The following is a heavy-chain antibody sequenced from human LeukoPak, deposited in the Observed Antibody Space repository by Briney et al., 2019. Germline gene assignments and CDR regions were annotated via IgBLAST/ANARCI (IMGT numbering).Heavy chain of an antibody. V-gene: IGHV3-74*01. CDR1: GFTFSSHW. D-gene: IGHD6-13*01. CDR3: ARVLIAATGGDY. CDR2: INTDGSTT. Sequence: GGSLRLSCAASGFTFSSHWMHWVRQAPGKGLVWVSRINTDGSTTSYADSVKGRFTISRDNAKNTVYLQMNSLRADNTAVYYCARVLIAATGGDYWGQGTLVTVFS. J-gene: IGHJ4*02.